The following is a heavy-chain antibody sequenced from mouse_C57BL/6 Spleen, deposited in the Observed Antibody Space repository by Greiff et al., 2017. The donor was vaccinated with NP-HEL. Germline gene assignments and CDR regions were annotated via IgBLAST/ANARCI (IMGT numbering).Heavy chain of an antibody. V-gene: IGHV2-5*01. CDR2: IWRGGST. Sequence: QVQLKESGPGLVQPSQSLSITCTVSGFSLTSYGVHWVRQSPGKGLEWLGVIWRGGSTDYNAAFMSRLSITKDNSKSQVFFKMNSLQADDTAIYYCATPYGNYGGYYAMDYWGQGTSVTVSS. J-gene: IGHJ4*01. CDR3: ATPYGNYGGYYAMDY. CDR1: GFSLTSYG. D-gene: IGHD2-1*01.